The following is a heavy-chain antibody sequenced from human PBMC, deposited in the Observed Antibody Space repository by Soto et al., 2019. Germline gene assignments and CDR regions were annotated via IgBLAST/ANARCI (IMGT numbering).Heavy chain of an antibody. CDR3: AKDPDYYDSSGYSLVFDY. CDR1: GFTFSSYA. D-gene: IGHD3-22*01. Sequence: GGSLRLSCAASGFTFSSYAMSWVRQAPGKGLEWASAISGSGGSTYYADSVKGRFTISRDNSKNTLYLQMNSLRAEDTAVYYYAKDPDYYDSSGYSLVFDYWGQGTLVTVSS. J-gene: IGHJ4*02. V-gene: IGHV3-23*01. CDR2: ISGSGGST.